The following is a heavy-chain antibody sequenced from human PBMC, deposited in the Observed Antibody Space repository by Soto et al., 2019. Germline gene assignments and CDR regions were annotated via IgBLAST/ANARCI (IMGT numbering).Heavy chain of an antibody. CDR2: IYYSGST. V-gene: IGHV4-59*12. CDR3: ARDMAPYQLLGWFDP. CDR1: GGSISSYY. D-gene: IGHD2-2*01. Sequence: PSETLSLTCTVSGGSISSYYWSWIRQPPGKGLEWIGYIYYSGSTNYSPSLRSRVTMSVDTSKNQFSLKLSAVTAADTAAYYCARDMAPYQLLGWFDPWGQGTLVTVSS. J-gene: IGHJ5*02.